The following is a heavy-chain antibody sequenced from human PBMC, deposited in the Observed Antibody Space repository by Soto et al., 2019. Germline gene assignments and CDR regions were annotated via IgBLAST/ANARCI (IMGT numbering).Heavy chain of an antibody. CDR1: GYIFTSYW. CDR3: ARRAGCSSTSCYYYYYYMDV. J-gene: IGHJ6*03. D-gene: IGHD2-2*01. Sequence: GESLKISCKGSGYIFTSYWIGWVRQMPGKGLEWMGIIYPGDSDTRYSPSFQGQVTISADKSISTAYLQWSSLKASDTAMYYCARRAGCSSTSCYYYYYYMDVWGKGTTVTVSS. V-gene: IGHV5-51*01. CDR2: IYPGDSDT.